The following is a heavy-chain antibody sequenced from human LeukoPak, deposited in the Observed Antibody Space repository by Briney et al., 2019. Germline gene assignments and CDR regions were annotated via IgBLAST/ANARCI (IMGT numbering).Heavy chain of an antibody. CDR2: IYHSGST. CDR1: GGSISSSNW. J-gene: IGHJ4*02. D-gene: IGHD6-19*01. Sequence: PSGTLSLTCAVSGGSISSSNWWSWVRQPPGKGLEGSGEIYHSGSTNYNPPLKSRVTISVDKSKSQFSLKLSSVTAADTAVYYCARRSRSSWLVGSYFDYWGQGTLVTVSS. V-gene: IGHV4-4*02. CDR3: ARRSRSSWLVGSYFDY.